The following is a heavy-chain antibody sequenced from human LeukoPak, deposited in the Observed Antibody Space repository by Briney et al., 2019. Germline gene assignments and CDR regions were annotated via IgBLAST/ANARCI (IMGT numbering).Heavy chain of an antibody. V-gene: IGHV3-7*01. CDR1: GFTFSSYW. CDR2: IKQDGSEK. CDR3: AREGQEQLGPWIVEVGGLRGENAFDI. J-gene: IGHJ3*02. Sequence: GGSLRLSCAASGFTFSSYWMSWVRQAPGKGLEWVANIKQDGSEKYYVDSVEGRFTISRDNAKNSLYLQMNSLRAEDTAVYYCAREGQEQLGPWIVEVGGLRGENAFDIWGQGTMVTVSS. D-gene: IGHD6-13*01.